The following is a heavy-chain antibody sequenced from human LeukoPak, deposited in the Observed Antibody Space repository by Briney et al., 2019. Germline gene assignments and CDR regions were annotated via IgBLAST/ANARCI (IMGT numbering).Heavy chain of an antibody. D-gene: IGHD3-10*01. Sequence: QPGRSLRLSCAASGVTFSIYGMNWVRQAPGKGLEWVVVISYDGSNKYYADSVKGRFTLSRDNSKNRQYLQMKSLRAEDASLYYCAKSQSGSVDAFEIWGEGAMDTLSS. J-gene: IGHJ3*02. CDR1: GVTFSIYG. CDR3: AKSQSGSVDAFEI. V-gene: IGHV3-30*18. CDR2: ISYDGSNK.